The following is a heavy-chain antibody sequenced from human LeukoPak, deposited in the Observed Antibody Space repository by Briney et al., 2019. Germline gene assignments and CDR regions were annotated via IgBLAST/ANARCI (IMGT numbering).Heavy chain of an antibody. CDR2: IIPIFGTA. J-gene: IGHJ4*02. D-gene: IGHD4-17*01. Sequence: SVKVSCKASGGTFSSYAISWVRQAPGQGLEWMGRIIPIFGTANYAQKFQGRVTITTDESTSTAYMELSSLRSEDTAAYYCARDQDFGPQYGDYQYYFDYWGQGTLVTVSS. CDR3: ARDQDFGPQYGDYQYYFDY. CDR1: GGTFSSYA. V-gene: IGHV1-69*05.